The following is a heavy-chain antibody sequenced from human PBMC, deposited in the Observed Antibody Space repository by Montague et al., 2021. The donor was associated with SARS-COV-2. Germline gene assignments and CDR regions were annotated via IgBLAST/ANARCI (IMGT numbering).Heavy chain of an antibody. Sequence: SLRLSCAASGYTFSSYAMSWVRQAPGKGLEWVSAISGSGGSTYYADFAKGRFTISRDNSKNTVYLQMNSLRAEDTAVYYCAKDLYGSGSYSDNFDYWGQGTLVTVSS. CDR2: ISGSGGST. J-gene: IGHJ4*02. CDR3: AKDLYGSGSYSDNFDY. D-gene: IGHD3-10*01. CDR1: GYTFSSYA. V-gene: IGHV3-23*01.